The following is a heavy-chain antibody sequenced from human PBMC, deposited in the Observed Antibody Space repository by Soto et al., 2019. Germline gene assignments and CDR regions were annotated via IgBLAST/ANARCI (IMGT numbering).Heavy chain of an antibody. J-gene: IGHJ5*02. Sequence: SETLSLTCSVSRGSVSSGGYSWSWIRQAPGKGLEWIGFISPSGSPAYNPSLKSRVSISVDASNNQISLELSSVTAADTAVYYCTRGVLAWGPGTLVTVS. D-gene: IGHD2-8*01. CDR3: TRGVLA. CDR1: RGSVSSGGYS. CDR2: ISPSGSP. V-gene: IGHV4-30-2*01.